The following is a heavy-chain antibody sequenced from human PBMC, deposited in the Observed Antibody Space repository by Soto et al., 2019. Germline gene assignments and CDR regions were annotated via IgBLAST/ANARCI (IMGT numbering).Heavy chain of an antibody. CDR2: ISSSGSTI. Sequence: GGSLRLSCAASGFTFSSYEMNWVRQAPGKGLEWVSYISSSGSTIYYADSVKGRFTISRDNAKNSLYLQMNSLRAEDTAVYYCARAYEAAAGFYYYGIAVWAQGTTVT. CDR1: GFTFSSYE. CDR3: ARAYEAAAGFYYYGIAV. J-gene: IGHJ6*02. V-gene: IGHV3-48*03. D-gene: IGHD6-13*01.